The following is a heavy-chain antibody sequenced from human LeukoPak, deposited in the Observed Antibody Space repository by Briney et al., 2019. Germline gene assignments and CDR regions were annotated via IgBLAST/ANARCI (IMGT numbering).Heavy chain of an antibody. D-gene: IGHD1-26*01. CDR3: ARVWGAIDY. CDR2: INHSGST. V-gene: IGHV4-34*01. J-gene: IGHJ4*02. CDR1: GGSFSGYY. Sequence: PPETLSLTCAVYGGSFSGYYWSWIRQPPGKGLEWIGEINHSGSTNYNPSLKSRVTISVDTSSNQFSLKLSSVTAADTAVYYCARVWGAIDYWGQGTLVTVSS.